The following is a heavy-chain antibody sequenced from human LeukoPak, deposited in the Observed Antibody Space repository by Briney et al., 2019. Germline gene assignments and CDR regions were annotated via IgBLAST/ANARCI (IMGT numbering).Heavy chain of an antibody. CDR2: MNPNSGNT. Sequence: ASVKVSCKASGYTFTGYYMHWVRQATGQGLEWMGWMNPNSGNTGYAQKFQGRVTITRNTSISTAYMELSSLRSEDTAVYYCARGEGLDFDYWGQGTLVTVSS. CDR3: ARGEGLDFDY. CDR1: GYTFTGYY. V-gene: IGHV1-8*03. J-gene: IGHJ4*02.